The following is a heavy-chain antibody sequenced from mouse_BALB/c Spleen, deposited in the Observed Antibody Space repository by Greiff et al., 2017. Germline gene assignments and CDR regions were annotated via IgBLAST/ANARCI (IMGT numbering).Heavy chain of an antibody. CDR1: GFSLTSYD. J-gene: IGHJ4*01. CDR3: VRDRAYYDYDDAMDY. V-gene: IGHV2-9-2*01. CDR2: IWTGGGT. Sequence: VQRVESGPGLVAPSQSLSITCTVSGFSLTSYDISWIRQPPGKGLEWLGVIWTGGGTNYNSAFMSRLSISKDNSKSQVFLKMNSLQTDDTAIYYCVRDRAYYDYDDAMDYWGQGTSVTVSS. D-gene: IGHD2-4*01.